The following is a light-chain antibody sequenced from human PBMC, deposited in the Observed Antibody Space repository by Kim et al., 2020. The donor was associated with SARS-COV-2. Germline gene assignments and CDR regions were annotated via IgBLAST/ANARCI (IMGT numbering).Light chain of an antibody. Sequence: DVVMTQSPLSLPVTLGQPASISCRSSQSLVHSDGNTYLNWFQQRPGQSPRRLIYKVSNRDSGVPDRFSGSGSGTVFTLKISRVEADDVGVYYFMQGPHWPPYTFGQGTNLEI. V-gene: IGKV2-30*02. CDR2: KVS. CDR1: QSLVHSDGNTY. CDR3: MQGPHWPPYT. J-gene: IGKJ2*01.